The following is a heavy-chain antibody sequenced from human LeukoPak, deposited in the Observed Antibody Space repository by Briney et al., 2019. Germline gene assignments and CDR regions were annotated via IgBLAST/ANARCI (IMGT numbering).Heavy chain of an antibody. Sequence: GGSLRLSCAASGFTLGSYGMSWVRQAPGKGLEWVSSISNDGGGTFSADSVRGRFTISRDNAQNSLYLQMSSLRAEDTAVYYCAMVRGVIFDNWGQGTLVTVSS. V-gene: IGHV3-23*01. CDR1: GFTLGSYG. J-gene: IGHJ4*02. CDR3: AMVRGVIFDN. D-gene: IGHD3-10*01. CDR2: ISNDGGGT.